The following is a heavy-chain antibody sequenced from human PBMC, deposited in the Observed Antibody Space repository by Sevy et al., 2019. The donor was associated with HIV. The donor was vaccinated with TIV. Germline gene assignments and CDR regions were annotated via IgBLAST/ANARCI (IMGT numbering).Heavy chain of an antibody. CDR1: GGSISSYY. V-gene: IGHV4-4*07. CDR3: ARGPPPGALSAVVTRYFDL. D-gene: IGHD2-21*02. CDR2: IYTSGST. Sequence: SETLSLTCTVSGGSISSYYWSWIRQPAGKGLEWIGRIYTSGSTNYNPSLKSRVTMSVDTSKNQFSLKLSSVTAADTAVYYCARGPPPGALSAVVTRYFDLWGRGTLVTVSS. J-gene: IGHJ2*01.